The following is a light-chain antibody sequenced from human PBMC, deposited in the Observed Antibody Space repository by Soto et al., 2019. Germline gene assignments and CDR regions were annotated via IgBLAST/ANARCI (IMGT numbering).Light chain of an antibody. CDR3: SSYTTRSSFYV. Sequence: QSALTQPPSVSGSPGQSVTISCTGTSSDIGTYNRVSWDQQTPGTAPKLIIFEVSLRPSGVPDRFSGSKSGNTASLTISGLQAEDEADYYCSSYTTRSSFYVFGAGTKLTVL. J-gene: IGLJ1*01. CDR2: EVS. V-gene: IGLV2-18*02. CDR1: SSDIGTYNR.